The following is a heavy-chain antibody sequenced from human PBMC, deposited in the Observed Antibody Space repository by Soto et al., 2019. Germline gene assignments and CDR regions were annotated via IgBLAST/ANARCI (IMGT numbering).Heavy chain of an antibody. CDR2: ISGSGGRA. Sequence: PGGSLRLSCAASGFSFSNYAMSWVRQAPGKGLEWVSGISGSGGRADYADSVKGRFTISRDNSKNTLYLQMNSLRAEDTAVYYCAKAFSCTNGVCFYFVSLGQGTLVTVSS. J-gene: IGHJ4*02. CDR1: GFSFSNYA. CDR3: AKAFSCTNGVCFYFVS. V-gene: IGHV3-23*01. D-gene: IGHD2-8*01.